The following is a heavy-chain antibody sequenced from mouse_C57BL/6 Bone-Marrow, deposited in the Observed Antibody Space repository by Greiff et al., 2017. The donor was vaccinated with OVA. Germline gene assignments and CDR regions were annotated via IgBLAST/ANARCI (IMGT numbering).Heavy chain of an antibody. CDR3: ARSGITTVVATYWYFDV. Sequence: QVQLQQPGAELVMPGASVKLSCKASGYTFTSYWMHWVKQRPGQGLEWIGEIDPSDSYTNYNQKFKGKSTLTVDKSSSTAYMQLSSLTSEDSAVYYCARSGITTVVATYWYFDVWSTGTTVTVSS. CDR2: IDPSDSYT. CDR1: GYTFTSYW. V-gene: IGHV1-69*01. J-gene: IGHJ1*03. D-gene: IGHD1-1*01.